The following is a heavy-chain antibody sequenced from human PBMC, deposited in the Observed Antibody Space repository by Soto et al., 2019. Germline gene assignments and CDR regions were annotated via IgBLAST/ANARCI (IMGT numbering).Heavy chain of an antibody. CDR2: INPSGGST. Sequence: ASVKVSCKASGYTFTSYYMHWVRQAPGQGLEWMGIINPSGGSTSYAQKFQGRVTMTRDTSTSTVYMELSSLRSEDTAVYYCARHPDTIVGATTGYYYYGMDVWGQGTTVTVSS. CDR3: ARHPDTIVGATTGYYYYGMDV. V-gene: IGHV1-46*01. J-gene: IGHJ6*02. D-gene: IGHD1-26*01. CDR1: GYTFTSYY.